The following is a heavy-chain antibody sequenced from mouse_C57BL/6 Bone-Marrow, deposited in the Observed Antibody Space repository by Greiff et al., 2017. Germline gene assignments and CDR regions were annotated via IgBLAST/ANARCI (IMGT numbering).Heavy chain of an antibody. Sequence: DVHLVESGPVLVKPGASVKMSCKASGYTFTDYYMNWVKQSHGKSLEWIGVINPYNGGTSSNPKFKGKATLTVDKSSSTAYMELNSLTSEDSAVYYCARINYDYAMDYWGQGTSVTVSS. CDR1: GYTFTDYY. D-gene: IGHD2-1*01. V-gene: IGHV1-19*01. CDR2: INPYNGGT. J-gene: IGHJ4*01. CDR3: ARINYDYAMDY.